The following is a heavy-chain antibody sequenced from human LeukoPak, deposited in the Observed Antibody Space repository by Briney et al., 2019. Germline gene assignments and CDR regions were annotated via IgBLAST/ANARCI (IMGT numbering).Heavy chain of an antibody. Sequence: GGSLRLSCAASGFTFSSYGMHWVRQAPGKGLEWVAVIWYDGSNKYYADSVKGRFTISRGNSKNTLYLQMNSLRAVDTAVYYCARGSSGWYPGPFDYWGQGTLVTVSS. V-gene: IGHV3-33*01. CDR2: IWYDGSNK. D-gene: IGHD6-19*01. J-gene: IGHJ4*02. CDR1: GFTFSSYG. CDR3: ARGSSGWYPGPFDY.